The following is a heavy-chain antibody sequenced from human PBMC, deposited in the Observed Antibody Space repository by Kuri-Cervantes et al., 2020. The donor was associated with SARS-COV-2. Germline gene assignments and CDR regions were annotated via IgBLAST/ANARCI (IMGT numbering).Heavy chain of an antibody. V-gene: IGHV3-73*01. J-gene: IGHJ5*02. CDR3: TMGDWFDP. D-gene: IGHD3-16*01. Sequence: GGSLRLSCAASGFTVSSNYMSWVRQASGKGLEWVGRIRSEANSYATAYAASVKGRFTISRDDSKNTAYLQMNSLKTEDTAVYYCTMGDWFDPWGQGTLVTVSS. CDR1: GFTVSSNY. CDR2: IRSEANSYAT.